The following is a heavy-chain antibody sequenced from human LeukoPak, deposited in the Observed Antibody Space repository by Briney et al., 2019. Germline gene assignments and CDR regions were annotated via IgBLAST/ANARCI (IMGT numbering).Heavy chain of an antibody. Sequence: ASVKVSCKASGYTFTSYGISWVRQAPGQGLEWMGWISAYNGNTNYAQKLQGRVTMTTDTSTSTAYMELRSLRSDDTAVYYCARGGYYYDSSGHDAFDIWGQGTMVTVSS. J-gene: IGHJ3*02. CDR1: GYTFTSYG. D-gene: IGHD3-22*01. CDR3: ARGGYYYDSSGHDAFDI. V-gene: IGHV1-18*01. CDR2: ISAYNGNT.